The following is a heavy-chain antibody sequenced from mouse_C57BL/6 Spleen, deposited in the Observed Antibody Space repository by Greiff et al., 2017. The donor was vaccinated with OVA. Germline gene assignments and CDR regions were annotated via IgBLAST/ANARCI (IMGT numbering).Heavy chain of an antibody. Sequence: QVQLQQSGAELVKPGASVKMSCKASGYTFTTYPIEWMKQNHGKSLEWIGTFHPYNDDTKYNEKFKGKATFTVEKSSSTVYLELSRLTSDDSAVYYCATYDYDEGFAYWGQGTLVTVSA. CDR1: GYTFTTYP. D-gene: IGHD2-4*01. CDR3: ATYDYDEGFAY. V-gene: IGHV1-47*01. CDR2: FHPYNDDT. J-gene: IGHJ3*01.